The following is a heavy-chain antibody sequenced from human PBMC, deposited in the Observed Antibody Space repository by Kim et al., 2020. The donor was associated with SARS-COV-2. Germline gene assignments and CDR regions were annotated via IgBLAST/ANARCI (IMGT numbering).Heavy chain of an antibody. J-gene: IGHJ4*02. D-gene: IGHD6-13*01. V-gene: IGHV4-4*02. CDR2: IYHSGST. CDR3: ARVSSSWYTFDY. Sequence: SETLSLTCAVSDGSISSSNWWSWVRQPPGKGLEWIGEIYHSGSTKYNPSLKSRVTISVDKSKNQFSLKLSSVTAADTAVYYCARVSSSWYTFDYWGQGTLVTVSS. CDR1: DGSISSSNW.